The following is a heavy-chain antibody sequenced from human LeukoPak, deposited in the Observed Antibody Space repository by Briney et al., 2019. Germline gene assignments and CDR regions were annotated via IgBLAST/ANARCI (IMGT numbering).Heavy chain of an antibody. D-gene: IGHD5-18*01. J-gene: IGHJ3*02. V-gene: IGHV3-21*01. CDR1: GFTFSSYS. Sequence: LGGSLRLSCAASGFTFSSYSMNWVRQAPGKGLEWVSSISSSSSYIYYADSVKGRFTISRDNAKNSLYLQMNSLRAEDTAVYYCAREGYSLLLGAFDIWGQGTMVTVSS. CDR3: AREGYSLLLGAFDI. CDR2: ISSSSSYI.